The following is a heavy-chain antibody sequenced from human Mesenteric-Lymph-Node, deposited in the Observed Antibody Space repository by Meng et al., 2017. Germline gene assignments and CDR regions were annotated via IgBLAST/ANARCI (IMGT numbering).Heavy chain of an antibody. J-gene: IGHJ4*02. CDR2: IIPNSGGT. CDR1: GYTFSDYN. V-gene: IGHV1-2*06. Sequence: ASVKVSCKASGYTFSDYNMHWVRQAPGQGLEWMGRIIPNSGGTNYAQKFQDRVTMTRDTSISTAYMELSSLRSDDTAVYYCARGYNYASEYWGQGTLVTVSS. CDR3: ARGYNYASEY. D-gene: IGHD5-18*01.